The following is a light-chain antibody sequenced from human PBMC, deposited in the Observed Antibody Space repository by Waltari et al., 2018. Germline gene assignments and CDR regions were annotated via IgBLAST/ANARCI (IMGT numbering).Light chain of an antibody. V-gene: IGLV3-1*01. J-gene: IGLJ3*02. CDR3: QAWDNSAAV. CDR1: KLGDKY. CDR2: QDN. Sequence: SYELTQPPSLSVSPGQTATIACSGDKLGDKYACWYQQKSGQSPVLVIFQDNKRASGIPEGFSGSNSGNTATLTIGGIQAMDEADYFRQAWDNSAAVFGGGTRLTVL.